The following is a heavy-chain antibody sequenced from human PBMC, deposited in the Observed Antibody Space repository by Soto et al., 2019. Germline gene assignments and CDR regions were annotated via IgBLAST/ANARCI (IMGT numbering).Heavy chain of an antibody. V-gene: IGHV2-5*02. D-gene: IGHD3-16*01. CDR1: GFSLRTNGVG. J-gene: IGHJ4*02. Sequence: QITLKESGPTLVKPTQTLTLTCAFSGFSLRTNGVGVGWIRQPPGKALEWLALIYWDGYKHYSPSLKSRLTNTEDTSKNPVVLTMTNMDPVDTATYYCAHKGGGDRILDYWGQGTLVTVSS. CDR3: AHKGGGDRILDY. CDR2: IYWDGYK.